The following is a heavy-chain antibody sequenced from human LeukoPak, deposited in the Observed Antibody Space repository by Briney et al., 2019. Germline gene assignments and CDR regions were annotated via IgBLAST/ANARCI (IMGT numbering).Heavy chain of an antibody. D-gene: IGHD4-17*01. CDR3: ARVFDYGDESPGYYYGMDV. CDR2: IYTSGST. Sequence: PSETLSLTCAVYGGSFSGYYWSWIRQPPGKGLEWIGRIYTSGSTNYNPSLKSRVTMSVDTSKNQFSLKLSSVTAADTAVYYCARVFDYGDESPGYYYGMDVWGQGTTVTVSS. J-gene: IGHJ6*02. V-gene: IGHV4-59*10. CDR1: GGSFSGYY.